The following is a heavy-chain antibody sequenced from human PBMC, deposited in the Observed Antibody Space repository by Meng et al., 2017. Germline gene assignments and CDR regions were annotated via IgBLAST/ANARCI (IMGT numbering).Heavy chain of an antibody. CDR2: IYYSGST. CDR1: GGSISSRSYY. J-gene: IGHJ5*02. D-gene: IGHD3-9*01. CDR3: ANGHYDILTGYYKYDTLNWFDP. Sequence: ESLKISCTVSGGSISSRSYYWGWIRQPPGKGLEWIGSIYYSGSTYYNPSLKSRVTISVDTSKNQFSLKLSSVTAADTAVYYCANGHYDILTGYYKYDTLNWFDPWGQGTLVTVSS. V-gene: IGHV4-39*07.